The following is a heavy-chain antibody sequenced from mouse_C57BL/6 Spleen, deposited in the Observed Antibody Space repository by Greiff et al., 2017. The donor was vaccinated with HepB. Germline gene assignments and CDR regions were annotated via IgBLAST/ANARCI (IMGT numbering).Heavy chain of an antibody. J-gene: IGHJ2*01. V-gene: IGHV1-82*01. CDR3: TRGYYCVSSRDYFGY. D-gene: IGHD1-1*01. Sequence: VQLQQSGPELVKPGASVKISCKASGYAFSSSWMNWVKQRPGKGLEWIGRIYPGDGDTNYNGKLKGKATLTANKSSRTAYMQLSSLPSEDAAVYFCTRGYYCVSSRDYFGYWGQATTLTVSS. CDR2: IYPGDGDT. CDR1: GYAFSSSW.